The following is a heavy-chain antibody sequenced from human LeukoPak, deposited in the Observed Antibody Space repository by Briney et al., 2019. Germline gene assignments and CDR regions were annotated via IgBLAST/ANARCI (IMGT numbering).Heavy chain of an antibody. J-gene: IGHJ4*02. Sequence: SETLSLTCTVSGGSISSYYWSWIRQPPGKGLEWIGYIYYSGSTYYNPSLKSRVTISVDTSKNQFSLKLSSVTAADTAVYYCARGNGVLYYYDSSGYWDYWGQGTLVTVSS. CDR3: ARGNGVLYYYDSSGYWDY. CDR1: GGSISSYY. V-gene: IGHV4-59*12. D-gene: IGHD3-22*01. CDR2: IYYSGST.